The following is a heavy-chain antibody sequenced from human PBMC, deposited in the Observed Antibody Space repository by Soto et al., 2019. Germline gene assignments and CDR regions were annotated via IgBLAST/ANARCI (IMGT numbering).Heavy chain of an antibody. CDR1: GGSISSYY. J-gene: IGHJ6*02. CDR3: ARGPTYYDILTGPDYYYGMDV. V-gene: IGHV4-59*01. D-gene: IGHD3-9*01. Sequence: SETLSLTCTVSGGSISSYYWSWIRQPPGKGLEWIGYIYYSGSTNYNPSLKSRVTISVDTSKNQFSLKLSSVTAADTAVYYCARGPTYYDILTGPDYYYGMDVWGQGTTVTVSS. CDR2: IYYSGST.